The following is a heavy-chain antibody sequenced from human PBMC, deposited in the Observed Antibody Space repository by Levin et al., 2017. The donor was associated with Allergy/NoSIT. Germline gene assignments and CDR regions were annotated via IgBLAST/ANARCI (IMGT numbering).Heavy chain of an antibody. J-gene: IGHJ6*02. CDR2: IWNDGSEK. V-gene: IGHV3-33*01. CDR3: ARDHGRGDSGGHYFGMDV. CDR1: GFKFSSYG. D-gene: IGHD2-15*01. Sequence: LSLTCEASGFKFSSYGMHWVRQAPGKGLEWVSVIWNDGSEKHYADPVKGRFSTSRDNSKNMVFLQMKSLTAEDTGVYYCARDHGRGDSGGHYFGMDVWGQGTTVTVSS.